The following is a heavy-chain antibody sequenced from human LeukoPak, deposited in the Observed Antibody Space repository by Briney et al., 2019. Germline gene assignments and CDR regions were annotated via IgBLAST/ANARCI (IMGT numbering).Heavy chain of an antibody. D-gene: IGHD6-19*01. Sequence: SETLSLTCTVSGGSISSGSYYWSWIRQPAGKGLEWIGEINHSGSTNYNPSLKSRVTISVDTSKNQFSLKLSSVTAADTAVYYCARSSGWYRYWGQGTLVTVSS. CDR1: GGSISSGSYY. CDR2: INHSGST. J-gene: IGHJ4*02. CDR3: ARSSGWYRY. V-gene: IGHV4-61*10.